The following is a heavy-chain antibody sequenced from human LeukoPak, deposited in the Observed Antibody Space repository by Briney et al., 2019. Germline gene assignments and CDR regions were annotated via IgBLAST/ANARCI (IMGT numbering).Heavy chain of an antibody. CDR1: GFTFSSYW. J-gene: IGHJ4*02. Sequence: GGSLRLSCAASGFTFSSYWMSWVRQAPGKGLEWVAKINQGGSETWTVDSVKGRFTTSRDNARNSLYLQMNSLRAEDTAVYYCGRYGSGAYHIDYWGQGTLVTVS. CDR2: INQGGSET. V-gene: IGHV3-7*01. CDR3: GRYGSGAYHIDY. D-gene: IGHD4-17*01.